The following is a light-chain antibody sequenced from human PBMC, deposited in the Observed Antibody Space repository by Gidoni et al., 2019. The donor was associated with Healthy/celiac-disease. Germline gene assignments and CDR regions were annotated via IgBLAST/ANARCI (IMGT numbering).Light chain of an antibody. CDR2: GAS. V-gene: IGKV3-15*01. J-gene: IGKJ1*01. CDR1: QSVNSN. Sequence: EIGMTQSPATLSGSPGERATLSCRASQSVNSNLAWYQQKPGQAPRLLIYGASTRATGIPARFSGSGSGTEFTLTISSLQSEDFAVYYCQQYNNWPPWTFGQGTKVEIK. CDR3: QQYNNWPPWT.